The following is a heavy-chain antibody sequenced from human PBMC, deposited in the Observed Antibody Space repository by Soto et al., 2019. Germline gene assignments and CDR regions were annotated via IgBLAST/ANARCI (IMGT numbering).Heavy chain of an antibody. CDR3: ARSSPKMVRGVPPYYYYGMDV. J-gene: IGHJ6*02. CDR2: MNPNSGNT. Sequence: ASVKVSCKASGYTFTSYDINWVRQATGQGLEWMGWMNPNSGNTGYAQKFQGRVTMTRNTSMSTAYMELSSLRSEDTAVYYCARSSPKMVRGVPPYYYYGMDVWGQGTTVTVSS. CDR1: GYTFTSYD. D-gene: IGHD3-10*01. V-gene: IGHV1-8*01.